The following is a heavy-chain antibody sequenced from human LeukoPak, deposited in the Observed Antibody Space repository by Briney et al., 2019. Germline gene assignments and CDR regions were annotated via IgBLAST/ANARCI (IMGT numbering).Heavy chain of an antibody. D-gene: IGHD6-13*01. CDR2: IIPIFGTA. V-gene: IGHV1-69*13. CDR1: GGTFSSYA. J-gene: IGHJ4*02. CDR3: ARDRGSWYGY. Sequence: GASVKVSCKASGGTFSSYAISWVRQVPGQGLEWMGGIIPIFGTANYAQKFQGRVTITADESTSTAYMELSSLRSEDTAVYYCARDRGSWYGYWGQGTLVTVSS.